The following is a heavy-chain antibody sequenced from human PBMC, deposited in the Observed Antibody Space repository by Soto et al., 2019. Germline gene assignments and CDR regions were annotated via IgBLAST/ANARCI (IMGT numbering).Heavy chain of an antibody. Sequence: PGGSLRLSCAASGFTFGDYWMHWVRQPPGKGPEWVSRMTGDGRTTQYADSVKGRFTASRDNAKSTLYLQMNSLRAEDTAVYYCATDEVDYWGPGTLVTVYS. CDR3: ATDEVDY. V-gene: IGHV3-74*03. J-gene: IGHJ4*02. CDR2: MTGDGRTT. CDR1: GFTFGDYW.